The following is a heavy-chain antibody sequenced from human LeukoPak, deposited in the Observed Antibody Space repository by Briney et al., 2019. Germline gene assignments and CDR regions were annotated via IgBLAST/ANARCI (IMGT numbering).Heavy chain of an antibody. CDR2: MYQSGST. CDR1: GYSISSGYY. Sequence: SETLSLTCTVSGYSISSGYYWGWIRQPPGKGLEWIGSMYQSGSTYYNPSLKSRVTISVDTSKNQFSLKLRSVTAADTAVYYCARGKSRGSHIDYWGQGTLVTVSS. V-gene: IGHV4-38-2*02. J-gene: IGHJ4*02. CDR3: ARGKSRGSHIDY. D-gene: IGHD1-26*01.